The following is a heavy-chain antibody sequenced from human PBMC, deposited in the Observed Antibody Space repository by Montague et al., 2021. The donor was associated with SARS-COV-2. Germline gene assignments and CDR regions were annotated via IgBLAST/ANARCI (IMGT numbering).Heavy chain of an antibody. V-gene: IGHV4-34*01. CDR1: GGSFSGYN. CDR2: INHSGST. D-gene: IGHD4-11*01. J-gene: IGHJ6*02. CDR3: ACGEITTRGLIYYYGMDV. Sequence: SETLSLTCAVYGGSFSGYNWTWFRQSPRKGLEWIGEINHSGSTNYNPSLKSRVTTSVDTSKNQFSLKLSSVTAADTAVYYCACGEITTRGLIYYYGMDVWGQGTTVTVSS.